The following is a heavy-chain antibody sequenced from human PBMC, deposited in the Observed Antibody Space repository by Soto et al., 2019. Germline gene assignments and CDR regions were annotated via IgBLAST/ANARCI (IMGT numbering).Heavy chain of an antibody. CDR2: IFHSGST. V-gene: IGHV4-39*01. Sequence: QLQLQESGPRLVKPAETLSLTCIVSGGSFSSSTCYGGWIRQPPGKGLEWIGSIFHSGSTSYNPSLKTRVTLSVNTSKNRFYLRLSSVTAADTAVYYCASAPGFNLFDSWGQGTLVTVSS. CDR3: ASAPGFNLFDS. D-gene: IGHD5-12*01. CDR1: GGSFSSSTCY. J-gene: IGHJ4*02.